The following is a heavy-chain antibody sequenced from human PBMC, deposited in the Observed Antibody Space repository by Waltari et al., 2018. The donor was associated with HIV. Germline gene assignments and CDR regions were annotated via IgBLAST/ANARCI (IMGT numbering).Heavy chain of an antibody. J-gene: IGHJ6*02. CDR2: MNPNSGQT. D-gene: IGHD3-10*01. Sequence: QVQLVQSGAEVKKPGASVTVSCKASGYTFSIYDINWVRQAPGQGLEWMGWMNPNSGQTGYAQKFQDRVTMTRNTATSTASLELSSLRSEDTAVYYCATALGTYGLYQYHGLNVWGQGTTVTVS. CDR1: GYTFSIYD. V-gene: IGHV1-8*02. CDR3: ATALGTYGLYQYHGLNV.